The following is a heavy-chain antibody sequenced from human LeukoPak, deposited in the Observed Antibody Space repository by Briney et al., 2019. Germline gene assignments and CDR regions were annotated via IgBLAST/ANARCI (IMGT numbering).Heavy chain of an antibody. CDR3: ARERNYHSSGYYVTPWYYGMDA. CDR1: GYTFTSYG. V-gene: IGHV1-18*01. J-gene: IGHJ6*02. Sequence: ASVKVSCKASGYTFTSYGISWVRQAPGQVLEWMGWISAYNGNTNYAQKLQGRVTMTTDTSTSTAYMELRSLRSDDTAVYYCARERNYHSSGYYVTPWYYGMDAWGQGTTVTVSS. CDR2: ISAYNGNT. D-gene: IGHD3-22*01.